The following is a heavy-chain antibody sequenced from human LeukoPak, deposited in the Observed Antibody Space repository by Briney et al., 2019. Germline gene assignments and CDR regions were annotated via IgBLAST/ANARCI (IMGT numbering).Heavy chain of an antibody. D-gene: IGHD4-23*01. J-gene: IGHJ4*02. CDR3: ARVNNDYGGNLDY. CDR2: IYYSGST. CDR1: GGSISSYY. V-gene: IGHV4-59*12. Sequence: SETLSLTCAVSGGSISSYYWSWIRQHPGKGLEWIGYIYYSGSTYYNPSLKSRVTISVDTSKDQFSLKLSSVTAADTAVYYCARVNNDYGGNLDYWGQGTLVTVSS.